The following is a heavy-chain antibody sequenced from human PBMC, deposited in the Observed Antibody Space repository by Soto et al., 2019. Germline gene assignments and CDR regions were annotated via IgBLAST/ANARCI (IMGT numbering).Heavy chain of an antibody. CDR1: GFTFSSNA. Sequence: PGGSLRLSCTASGFTFSSNAMSWVRQATGKGLEWVSSISGSVGVTYYADSVKGRFTISRDNSKNALYLQMNSLRAEDTAAYYCAKAWVSGSFPYWGQGTLVTVSS. V-gene: IGHV3-23*01. D-gene: IGHD2-15*01. CDR3: AKAWVSGSFPY. CDR2: ISGSVGVT. J-gene: IGHJ4*02.